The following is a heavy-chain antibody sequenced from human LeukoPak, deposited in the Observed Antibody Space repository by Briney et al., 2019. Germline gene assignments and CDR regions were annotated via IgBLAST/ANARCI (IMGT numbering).Heavy chain of an antibody. J-gene: IGHJ3*02. CDR2: ITTNGGST. D-gene: IGHD6-13*01. CDR3: VKVAAAGIGAFDI. Sequence: GGSLRLSCIASGFTFSSFAMHWVRQAPGKGLEYISAITTNGGSTYYVDSVRGRFTISRDNSKNTVYLQLSSLRAEDTAVYYCVKVAAAGIGAFDIWGQGTMVTVSS. CDR1: GFTFSSFA. V-gene: IGHV3-64D*06.